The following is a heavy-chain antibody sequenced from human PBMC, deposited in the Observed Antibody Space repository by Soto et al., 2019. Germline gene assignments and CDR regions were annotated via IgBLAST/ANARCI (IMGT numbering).Heavy chain of an antibody. CDR1: GFTFSSYA. V-gene: IGHV3-30-3*01. Sequence: QVQLVESGGGVVQPGRSLRLSCAASGFTFSSYAMHWVRQAPGKGLEGVAVISYDGSNKYNADSVKGRFTISRDNSKNTLYLQMNSLRAEDTAVYYCARDNPSGGHFDYWGQGTLVTVSS. D-gene: IGHD3-10*01. CDR3: ARDNPSGGHFDY. CDR2: ISYDGSNK. J-gene: IGHJ4*02.